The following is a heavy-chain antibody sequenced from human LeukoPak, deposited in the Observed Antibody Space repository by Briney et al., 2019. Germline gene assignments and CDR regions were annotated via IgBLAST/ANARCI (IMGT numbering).Heavy chain of an antibody. V-gene: IGHV4-39*01. D-gene: IGHD4-11*01. Sequence: SETLSLTCTVSGGSISSRTYYWGWKRQPPGKGLEWIRSVHYSESTYYNTSLKSRVTISLDTSKNQFSLNLSSVTAADTAVYYCARRPSSMTTVTTFDYWGQGTLVTVSS. CDR3: ARRPSSMTTVTTFDY. CDR1: GGSISSRTYY. J-gene: IGHJ4*02. CDR2: VHYSEST.